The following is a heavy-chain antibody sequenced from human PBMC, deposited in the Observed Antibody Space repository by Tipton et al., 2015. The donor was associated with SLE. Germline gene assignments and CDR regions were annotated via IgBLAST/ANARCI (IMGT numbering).Heavy chain of an antibody. CDR1: GGSISSYY. V-gene: IGHV4-59*12. CDR3: ARDQGYSSSWSFDY. J-gene: IGHJ4*02. Sequence: TLSLTCTVSGGSISSYYWSWIRQPPGKGLEWIGYIYYSGSTNYNPSLKSRVTISVDTSKNQFSLKLSSVTAADTAVYYCARDQGYSSSWSFDYWGQGTLVTVSS. CDR2: IYYSGST. D-gene: IGHD6-13*01.